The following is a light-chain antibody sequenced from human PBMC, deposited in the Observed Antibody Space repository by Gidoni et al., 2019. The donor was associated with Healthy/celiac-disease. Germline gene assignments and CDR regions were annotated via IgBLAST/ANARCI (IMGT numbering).Light chain of an antibody. CDR3: AAWDDSLNGVV. CDR2: SNN. J-gene: IGLJ2*01. Sequence: QSVLTQPPSSSGTPGQRVTISCSGSSSNLVSNTVNWYQQLPGTAPKLLIYSNNQRPSGVPDRFSGSKSGTSSSLAISGLQSEDEADYYWAAWDDSLNGVVFGGGTKLTVL. CDR1: SSNLVSNT. V-gene: IGLV1-44*01.